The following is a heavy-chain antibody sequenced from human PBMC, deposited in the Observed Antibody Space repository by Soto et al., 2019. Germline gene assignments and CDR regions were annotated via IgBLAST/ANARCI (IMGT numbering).Heavy chain of an antibody. CDR3: ASVAGDTAMAGSYGRDV. CDR1: GFTFISYS. Sequence: EVQMVESGGGLVKPGGSLRLSCAASGFTFISYSMNCVRQSQGKGLEWVSSISSSSSYIYYADSVKGRFTISRDNAKNSLYLQMNSMRAEDTAVYYCASVAGDTAMAGSYGRDVWGQGTTVTVSS. CDR2: ISSSSSYI. J-gene: IGHJ6*02. D-gene: IGHD5-18*01. V-gene: IGHV3-21*01.